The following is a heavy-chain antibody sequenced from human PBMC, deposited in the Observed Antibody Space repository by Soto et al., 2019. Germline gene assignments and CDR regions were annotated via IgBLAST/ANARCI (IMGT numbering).Heavy chain of an antibody. V-gene: IGHV3-48*01. J-gene: IGHJ4*02. CDR1: GFTFSSNG. CDR3: ARVRRVYDSNIRTHIPHLDS. CDR2: ISIGSSTI. D-gene: IGHD3-16*01. Sequence: EVQLVESGGGLVQPGGSLRLSCEASGFTFSSNGMNWVRQAPGKGLEWVSFISIGSSTINYADSVRCRFTISRDNAKNPLYLQTKSLRARATSVSYCARVRRVYDSNIRTHIPHLDSWGQGALVTVSS.